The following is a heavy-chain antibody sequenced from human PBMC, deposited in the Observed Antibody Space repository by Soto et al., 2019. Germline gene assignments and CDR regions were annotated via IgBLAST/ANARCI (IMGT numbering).Heavy chain of an antibody. V-gene: IGHV1-18*01. CDR2: ISGYNGQT. D-gene: IGHD3-16*01. CDR1: AYTFTTYG. J-gene: IGHJ6*02. CDR3: ARDTRKELWVEGLNAMDV. Sequence: QVQLVQSGPEVKKSGASVKVSCKASAYTFTTYGVSWVRQAPGQGLEWMGWISGYNGQTNYAQKFRGRVTFTTDTTKSKAKMERRSLRPDDTAMYFCARDTRKELWVEGLNAMDVWGQGTTVTVSS.